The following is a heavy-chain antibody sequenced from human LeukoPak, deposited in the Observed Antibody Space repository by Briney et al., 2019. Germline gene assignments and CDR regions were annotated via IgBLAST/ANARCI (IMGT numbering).Heavy chain of an antibody. Sequence: GGSLRLSCTASGFPFGDYAMNWVRQAPGKGPEWVANIKQDGSEKYYVDSVKGRFTISRDNAKNSLYLQMNSLRADDTAVYYCARAVRWLWMYYFDYWGQGTLVTVSS. CDR2: IKQDGSEK. CDR1: GFPFGDYA. CDR3: ARAVRWLWMYYFDY. J-gene: IGHJ4*02. D-gene: IGHD3-22*01. V-gene: IGHV3-7*01.